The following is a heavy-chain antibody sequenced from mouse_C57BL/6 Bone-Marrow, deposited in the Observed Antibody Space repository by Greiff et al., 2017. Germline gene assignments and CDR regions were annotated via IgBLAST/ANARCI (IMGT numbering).Heavy chain of an antibody. J-gene: IGHJ2*01. Sequence: LQESGAELARPGASVKLSCKASGYTFTSSGISWVKQRTGQGLEWIGEIYPRSGNTYYNEKFKGKATLTADKSSSTAYMELRSLTSEDSAVYFCAREGVITPMYWGQGTTLTVSS. CDR3: AREGVITPMY. CDR1: GYTFTSSG. V-gene: IGHV1-81*01. D-gene: IGHD1-1*01. CDR2: IYPRSGNT.